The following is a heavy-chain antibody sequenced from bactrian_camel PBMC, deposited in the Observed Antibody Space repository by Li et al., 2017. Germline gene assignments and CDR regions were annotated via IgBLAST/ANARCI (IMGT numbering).Heavy chain of an antibody. CDR1: GFTFSSYA. CDR3: ATDSAYSGGYSYVNVELTCGY. D-gene: IGHD2*01. J-gene: IGHJ6*01. CDR2: IDSDGTT. Sequence: DVQLVESGGGLVQPGGSLRLSCAASGFTFSSYAMSWVRQAPGKGLEWVAAIDSDGTTIYEDSVKGRFTISQDNAKNTLYLQMNSLKPEDTALYYCATDSAYSGGYSYVNVELTCGYWGQGTQVTVS. V-gene: IGHV3S42*01.